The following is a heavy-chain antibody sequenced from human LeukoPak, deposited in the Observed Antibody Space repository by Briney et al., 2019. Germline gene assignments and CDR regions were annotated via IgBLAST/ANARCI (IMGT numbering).Heavy chain of an antibody. CDR1: GFTFSSYS. CDR3: ARGSPIVATIGLGMDV. CDR2: ISSSSSYI. D-gene: IGHD5-12*01. V-gene: IGHV3-21*01. J-gene: IGHJ6*02. Sequence: GGSLRLSCAASGFTFSSYSMNWVRQAPGKGLEWVSSISSSSSYIYYADSVKGRFTISRDNAKNSLYLQMNSLRAEDTAVYYCARGSPIVATIGLGMDVWGQGTTVTVSS.